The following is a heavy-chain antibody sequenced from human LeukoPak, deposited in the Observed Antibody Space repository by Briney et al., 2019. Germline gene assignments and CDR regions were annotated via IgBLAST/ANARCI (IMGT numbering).Heavy chain of an antibody. J-gene: IGHJ4*02. CDR3: ARELLGNWNYDY. D-gene: IGHD1-7*01. CDR2: IIPIFGTA. Sequence: SVKVSCKASGGTFSSYAISWVRQAPGQGLEWMGGIIPIFGTANYAQKFQGRVTITADKSTSTAYMELSSLRSEDTAVYYCARELLGNWNYDYWGQGTLVTVSS. CDR1: GGTFSSYA. V-gene: IGHV1-69*06.